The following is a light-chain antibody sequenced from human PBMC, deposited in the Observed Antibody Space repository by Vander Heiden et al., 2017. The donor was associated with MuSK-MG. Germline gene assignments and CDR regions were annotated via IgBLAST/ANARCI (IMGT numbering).Light chain of an antibody. Sequence: LPQPASGSGSPGPSITIACTGTSSDVGDYDYVSWYQQHPGKAPKLMIYDVSDRPSGVSNRFSGSKSGNTASLTISGLQAEDEADYFCCSYSSSDTYVFGTGTKVTVL. CDR2: DVS. V-gene: IGLV2-14*03. CDR3: CSYSSSDTYV. CDR1: SSDVGDYDY. J-gene: IGLJ1*01.